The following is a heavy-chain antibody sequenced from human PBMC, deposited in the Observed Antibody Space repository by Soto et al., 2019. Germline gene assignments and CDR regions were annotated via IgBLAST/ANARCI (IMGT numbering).Heavy chain of an antibody. CDR1: YGNIRDPY. CDR2: IYYSGST. J-gene: IGHJ5*01. CDR3: ARSGTTNENTWFDS. D-gene: IGHD1-7*01. Sequence: TSEPKCLRKTVVYGNIRDPYWRRILQPPGKGLERIGYIYYSGSTNYNPSLKSRVTISVDTSKNHFSLKLSSVTAADTAVYFCARSGTTNENTWFDSWGKGTLVTVS. V-gene: IGHV4-59*11.